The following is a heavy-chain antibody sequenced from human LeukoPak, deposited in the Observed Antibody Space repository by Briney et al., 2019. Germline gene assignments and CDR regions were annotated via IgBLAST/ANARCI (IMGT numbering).Heavy chain of an antibody. CDR3: TRVGMLYYDSSGLSY. D-gene: IGHD3-22*01. Sequence: GGSLRLSCTASGFTFGDYAMSWVRQAPGKGLEWVGFIRSKAYGGTTEYAASVKGRFTISRDDSKSIAYLQMNSLKTEGTAVYYCTRVGMLYYDSSGLSYWGQGTLVTVSS. CDR2: IRSKAYGGTT. J-gene: IGHJ4*02. CDR1: GFTFGDYA. V-gene: IGHV3-49*04.